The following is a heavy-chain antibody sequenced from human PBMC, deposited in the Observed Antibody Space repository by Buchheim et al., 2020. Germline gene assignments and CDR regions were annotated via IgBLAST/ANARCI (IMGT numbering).Heavy chain of an antibody. CDR3: ARTANLPPWGIAAVYFDY. CDR2: SIPIFGTA. CDR1: GGTFSSYA. D-gene: IGHD6-13*01. J-gene: IGHJ4*02. Sequence: QVQLVQSGAEVKKPGSSVKVSCKASGGTFSSYAISWVRQAPGQGLEWMGGSIPIFGTANYAQKVQGRGTITADKSTRTAYMELSSLRSEDTAVYYCARTANLPPWGIAAVYFDYWGQGTL. V-gene: IGHV1-69*06.